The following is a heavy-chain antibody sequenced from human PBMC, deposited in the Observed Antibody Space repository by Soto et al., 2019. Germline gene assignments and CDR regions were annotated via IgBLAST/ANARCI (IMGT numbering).Heavy chain of an antibody. CDR3: ARDRGYCSGGSCYDWFDP. CDR1: GGSFTSNNW. CDR2: IYYSGST. J-gene: IGHJ5*02. D-gene: IGHD2-15*01. Sequence: PSETLSLTCAVSGGSFTSNNWWTFVRQPPGQGLEWIGYIYYSGSTYYNPSLKSRVTISVDTSKNQFSLKLSSVTAADTAVYYCARDRGYCSGGSCYDWFDPWGQGTLVTVSS. V-gene: IGHV4-4*02.